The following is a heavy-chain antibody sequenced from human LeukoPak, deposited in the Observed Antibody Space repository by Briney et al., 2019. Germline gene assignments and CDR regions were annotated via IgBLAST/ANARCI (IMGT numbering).Heavy chain of an antibody. CDR1: GFTLSSYG. J-gene: IGHJ4*02. Sequence: GGSLRLSCAGSGFTLSSYGMNWFRQAPGKGLEWVSYISSSSSIIDYADSVKGRFTISRDNAKNSLYLQMNSLRAEDTAVYYCARAHGYNYGYSDYWGQGTLVTVSS. D-gene: IGHD5-18*01. V-gene: IGHV3-48*01. CDR3: ARAHGYNYGYSDY. CDR2: ISSSSSII.